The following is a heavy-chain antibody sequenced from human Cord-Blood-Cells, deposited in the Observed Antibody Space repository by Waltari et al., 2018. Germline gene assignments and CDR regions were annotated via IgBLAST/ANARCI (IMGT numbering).Heavy chain of an antibody. Sequence: EVQLVESGGGLVQPGRSLRLSCTASGFTFGDYAMSWVRQAPGKGLEGVGFIRSKAYGGTTEYAASVKGRFTISRDDSKSIAYLQMNSLKTEDTAVYYCTRDIPAGTVPIYYYYYGMDVWGQGP. D-gene: IGHD6-13*01. CDR1: GFTFGDYA. CDR2: IRSKAYGGTT. J-gene: IGHJ6*02. V-gene: IGHV3-49*04. CDR3: TRDIPAGTVPIYYYYYGMDV.